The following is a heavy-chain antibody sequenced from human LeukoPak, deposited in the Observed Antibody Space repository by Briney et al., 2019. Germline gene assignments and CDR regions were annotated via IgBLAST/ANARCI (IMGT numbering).Heavy chain of an antibody. D-gene: IGHD3-22*01. V-gene: IGHV3-48*02. CDR3: ARLTYYYDSSGLYAFDI. Sequence: GGSLRLSCAASGFTFSSYSMNWVRQAPGKGLEWVSYISSSSSTIYYADSVKGRFTISRDNAKNSLYLQMNSLRDEDTAVYYCARLTYYYDSSGLYAFDIWGQGTMVTVSS. CDR2: ISSSSSTI. CDR1: GFTFSSYS. J-gene: IGHJ3*02.